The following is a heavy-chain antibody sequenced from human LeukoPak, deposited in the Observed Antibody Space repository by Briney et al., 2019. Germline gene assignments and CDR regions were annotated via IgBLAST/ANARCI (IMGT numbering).Heavy chain of an antibody. CDR3: ASFRMATIDY. CDR1: GFTFRSYS. Sequence: PGGSLRLSCAASGFTFRSYSMNWVRQAPGKGLEWVSSISSSSSYIYYADSVKGRFTISRDNAKNSLYLQMNSLRAEDTAVYYCASFRMATIDYWGQGTLVTDSS. V-gene: IGHV3-21*01. CDR2: ISSSSSYI. J-gene: IGHJ4*02. D-gene: IGHD5-24*01.